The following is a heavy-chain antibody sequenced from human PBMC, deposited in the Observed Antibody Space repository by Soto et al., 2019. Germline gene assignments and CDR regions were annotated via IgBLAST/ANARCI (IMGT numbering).Heavy chain of an antibody. J-gene: IGHJ6*02. D-gene: IGHD3-22*01. Sequence: HPGGSLRLSCAASGFTFSSYGMHWVRQAPGKELEWVAVISYDGSNKYYADSMKGRFTISRDNSKNTLYLQMNSLRAEDTAVYYCAKDFTESDHYDSSGAYGMDVWGQGTTVTVSS. CDR3: AKDFTESDHYDSSGAYGMDV. V-gene: IGHV3-30*18. CDR1: GFTFSSYG. CDR2: ISYDGSNK.